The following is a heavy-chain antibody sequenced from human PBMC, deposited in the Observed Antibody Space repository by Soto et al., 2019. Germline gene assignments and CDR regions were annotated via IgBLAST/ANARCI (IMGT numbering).Heavy chain of an antibody. Sequence: PSGTPSLTCSVSGGSISMYYCSWIRQPPGKGLEWIGYIYDRGNTNYNPSLKSRVTISVDTSKNQFSLQLSSVTAADTAVYYCARSDRNWFDSWGQGTLVTVSS. V-gene: IGHV4-59*01. J-gene: IGHJ5*01. CDR3: ARSDRNWFDS. CDR2: IYDRGNT. CDR1: GGSISMYY.